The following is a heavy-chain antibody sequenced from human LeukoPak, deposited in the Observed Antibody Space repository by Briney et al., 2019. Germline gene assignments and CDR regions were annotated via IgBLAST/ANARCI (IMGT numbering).Heavy chain of an antibody. J-gene: IGHJ4*02. D-gene: IGHD5-24*01. V-gene: IGHV3-33*01. Sequence: QPGRSLRLSCAASGFTFSSYGMHWVRQAPGKGLEWVAVIWYDGSNKYYADSVKGRFTISRDNSKNTLYLQMNSLRAGDTAVYYCARGREMATIRGYYFDYWGQGTLVTVSS. CDR1: GFTFSSYG. CDR3: ARGREMATIRGYYFDY. CDR2: IWYDGSNK.